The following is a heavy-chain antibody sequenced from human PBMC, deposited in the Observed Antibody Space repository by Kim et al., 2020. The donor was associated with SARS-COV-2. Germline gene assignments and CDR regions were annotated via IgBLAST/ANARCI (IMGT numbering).Heavy chain of an antibody. J-gene: IGHJ4*02. CDR1: GYTFTSYA. Sequence: ASVKVSCKASGYTFTSYAMHWVRQAPGQRLEWMGWINAGNGNTKYSQKFQGRVTITRDTSASTAYMELSSLRSEDTAVYYCARGITIFGVVIYYFDYWGQGTLVTVSS. D-gene: IGHD3-3*01. CDR2: INAGNGNT. CDR3: ARGITIFGVVIYYFDY. V-gene: IGHV1-3*01.